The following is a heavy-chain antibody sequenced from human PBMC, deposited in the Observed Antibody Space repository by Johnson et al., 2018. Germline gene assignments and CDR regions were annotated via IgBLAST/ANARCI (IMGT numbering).Heavy chain of an antibody. CDR3: AMPGGATVTSG. CDR1: GFSFTTYT. V-gene: IGHV3-21*01. J-gene: IGHJ4*02. CDR2: IRSSGMYT. Sequence: VQLVESGGGLVKPGGSLRLSCTASGFSFTTYTMNWVRQAPGKGLEWVSAIRSSGMYTYYADSLKGRFTISRDNTKNSLSLQMNSLRAEDTAIYYCAMPGGATVTSGWGQGTLVTVSS. D-gene: IGHD4-17*01.